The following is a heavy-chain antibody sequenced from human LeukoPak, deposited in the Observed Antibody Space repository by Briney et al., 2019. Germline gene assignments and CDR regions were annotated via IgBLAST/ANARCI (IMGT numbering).Heavy chain of an antibody. CDR3: ARGGRFGERAAFDI. CDR1: GFTFITYA. J-gene: IGHJ3*02. CDR2: ISYDGSKK. Sequence: AGGSLRLSCAASGFTFITYAMSWVRQAPGKGLEWVTVISYDGSKKYYADSVKGRFTISRDNSKNTLYLQMNSLRAEDTAVYYCARGGRFGERAAFDIWGQGTMVTVSS. D-gene: IGHD3-10*01. V-gene: IGHV3-30-3*01.